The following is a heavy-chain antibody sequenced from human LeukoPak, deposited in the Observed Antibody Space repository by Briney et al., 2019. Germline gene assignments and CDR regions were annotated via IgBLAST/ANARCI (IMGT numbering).Heavy chain of an antibody. V-gene: IGHV1-69*04. CDR3: ARTGSNSSGWRLFDY. CDR1: GGTFSSYA. D-gene: IGHD6-19*01. J-gene: IGHJ4*02. Sequence: SVTVSCKASGGTFSSYAISWVRQAPGQGLEWMGRIIPILGIANYAQKFQGRVTITEDKSTRTAYMEVSSLRSEDTAVYYCARTGSNSSGWRLFDYLGQGTLVTVSS. CDR2: IIPILGIA.